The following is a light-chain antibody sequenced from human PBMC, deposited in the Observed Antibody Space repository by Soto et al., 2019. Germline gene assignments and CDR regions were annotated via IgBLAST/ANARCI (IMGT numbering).Light chain of an antibody. CDR1: QSVLYSSNNKNY. J-gene: IGKJ5*01. CDR3: QQYYSSHT. Sequence: DIVMTQSPDSLAVSLGERATINCKSSQSVLYSSNNKNYLAWYQQKPGQPPKLLVYWGSTRGSGVPDRFSGSVSGTDFTLTISSLQAEDVAVYYCQQYYSSHTFGQGTRLE. CDR2: WGS. V-gene: IGKV4-1*01.